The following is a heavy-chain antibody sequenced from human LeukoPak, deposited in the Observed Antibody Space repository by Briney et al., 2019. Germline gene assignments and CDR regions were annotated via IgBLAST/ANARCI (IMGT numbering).Heavy chain of an antibody. CDR1: GLTFSSSW. J-gene: IGHJ4*02. D-gene: IGHD5-18*01. Sequence: PGGSLRLSCAVSGLTFSSSWMDWVRQAPGKGLEWVASINPDGNKKYSADSVEGRFTISRDNVENSLYLQMNSLRVEDTAFYYCARDLAYSRLDYWGQGMLVTVSS. CDR3: ARDLAYSRLDY. V-gene: IGHV3-7*01. CDR2: INPDGNKK.